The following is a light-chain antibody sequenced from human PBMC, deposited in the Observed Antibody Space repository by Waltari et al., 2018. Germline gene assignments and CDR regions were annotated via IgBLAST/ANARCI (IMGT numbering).Light chain of an antibody. J-gene: IGLJ2*01. CDR3: QSYDSSNVV. Sequence: NFMLTQPHSVSESPGKTVTISCTRSSGSIASHHVQWYQQRPGSSPTTVIYEDNQRPSGVPDRFSGSIDSSSNSASLTISGLKTEDEADYYCQSYDSSNVVFGGGTKLTVL. V-gene: IGLV6-57*01. CDR2: EDN. CDR1: SGSIASHH.